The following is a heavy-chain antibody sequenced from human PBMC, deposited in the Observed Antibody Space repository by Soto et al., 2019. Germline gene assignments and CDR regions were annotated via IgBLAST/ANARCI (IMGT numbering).Heavy chain of an antibody. D-gene: IGHD6-13*01. Sequence: QVQLQESGPGLVKPSGTLSLTCAVSGGSISSTNWWSWVRQPPGKGLEWIGEIYHSGSTNYNPSLKNRVTIALDKAKTQFALELSAVTAADTAVYYCARGLSTFSPLDYWGQGTLVTVSS. CDR2: IYHSGST. V-gene: IGHV4-4*02. CDR1: GGSISSTNW. CDR3: ARGLSTFSPLDY. J-gene: IGHJ4*02.